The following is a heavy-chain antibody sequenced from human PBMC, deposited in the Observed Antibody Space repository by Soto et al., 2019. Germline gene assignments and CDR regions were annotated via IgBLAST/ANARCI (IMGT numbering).Heavy chain of an antibody. CDR3: ARLVESWLYGSGSYSWFDP. J-gene: IGHJ5*02. D-gene: IGHD3-10*01. CDR1: GYTFTSYA. Sequence: SCKASGYTFTSYAMHRVRQAPGQRLEWMGWINAGNGNTKYSQKFQGRVTFTRDTSASTAYMELSSLRSEDTAVYYCARLVESWLYGSGSYSWFDPWGQGTLVTVSS. CDR2: INAGNGNT. V-gene: IGHV1-3*01.